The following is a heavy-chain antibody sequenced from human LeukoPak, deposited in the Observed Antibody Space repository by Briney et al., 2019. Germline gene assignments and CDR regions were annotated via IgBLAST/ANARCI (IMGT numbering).Heavy chain of an antibody. CDR3: ARGGGGVWELLGCYYYYMDV. CDR1: GYTFTSYG. J-gene: IGHJ6*03. V-gene: IGHV1-18*01. Sequence: ASVKVSCKASGYTFTSYGISWVRQAPGQGLEWMGWISAYNGNTNYAQKLQGRVTMTTDTSTSTAYMELRSLRSDDTAVYYCARGGGGVWELLGCYYYYMDVWGKGTTVTVSS. D-gene: IGHD1-26*01. CDR2: ISAYNGNT.